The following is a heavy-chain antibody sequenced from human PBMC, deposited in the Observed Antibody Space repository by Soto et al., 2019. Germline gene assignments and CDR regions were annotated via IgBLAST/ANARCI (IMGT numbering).Heavy chain of an antibody. Sequence: ASVKVSCKASGYTFTSYAMHWVRQAPGQRLEWMGWINAGNGNTKYSQKFQGRVTITRDTSASTAYMELSSLRSEDTAVYYCARARYCSSTSCYPRIDPWGQGTLVTVSS. CDR1: GYTFTSYA. J-gene: IGHJ5*02. CDR2: INAGNGNT. D-gene: IGHD2-2*01. CDR3: ARARYCSSTSCYPRIDP. V-gene: IGHV1-3*01.